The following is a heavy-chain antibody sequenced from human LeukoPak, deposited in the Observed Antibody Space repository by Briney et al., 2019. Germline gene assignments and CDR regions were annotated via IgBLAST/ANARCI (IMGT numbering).Heavy chain of an antibody. D-gene: IGHD1-26*01. CDR3: AKNRQWVYYYMDV. V-gene: IGHV3-23*01. CDR2: ISGSGGST. J-gene: IGHJ6*03. CDR1: GFTFSSYG. Sequence: GGSLRLSCAASGFTFSSYGMSWVRQAPGKGLEWVSAISGSGGSTYYTDSVKGRFTISRDNSKNTLYLQMNSLRAEDTAVYYCAKNRQWVYYYMDVWGKGTTVTISS.